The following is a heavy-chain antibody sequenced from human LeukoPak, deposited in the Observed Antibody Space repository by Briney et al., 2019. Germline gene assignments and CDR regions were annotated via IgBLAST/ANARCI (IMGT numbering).Heavy chain of an antibody. CDR1: GYSISSGYY. CDR2: IYTSGST. J-gene: IGHJ3*02. D-gene: IGHD2-2*01. V-gene: IGHV4-61*02. Sequence: SETLSLTCTVSGYSISSGYYWGWIRQPAGKGLEGIGRIYTSGSTNYNPSLKSRVTISVDTSKNKFSLKLSSVTAAVTAVYYCARDDSARGVVVVPAALKWAFDIWGQGTMVTVSS. CDR3: ARDDSARGVVVVPAALKWAFDI.